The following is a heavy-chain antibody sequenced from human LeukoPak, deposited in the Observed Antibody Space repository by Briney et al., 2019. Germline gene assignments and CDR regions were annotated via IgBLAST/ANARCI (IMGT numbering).Heavy chain of an antibody. D-gene: IGHD3-10*01. Sequence: ASVKVSCKASGYTFTGYYMHWVRQAPGQGLEWMGWINPNSGGTNYAQKFQGRVTMTRNTSISTAYRQLSRLRSDYTAVYYCARDLHYGSWFWGQGTLVTVSS. J-gene: IGHJ4*02. CDR3: ARDLHYGSWF. V-gene: IGHV1-2*02. CDR2: INPNSGGT. CDR1: GYTFTGYY.